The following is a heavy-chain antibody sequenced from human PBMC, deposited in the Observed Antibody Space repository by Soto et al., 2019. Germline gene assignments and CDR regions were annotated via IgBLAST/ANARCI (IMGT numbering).Heavy chain of an antibody. CDR1: GYTFTAYY. J-gene: IGHJ4*02. CDR2: INPDTGGT. Sequence: QVQLVQSGAEVKKSGASVKVSCKASGYTFTAYYIHWVRQAPGQGLEWMGWINPDTGGTDYTQKFRGWVTMTRDTSIKPAYMDRGSLKSDATSVYFCARAVARDGSSWYRGGYDSWGQGTLVTVSS. V-gene: IGHV1-2*04. D-gene: IGHD1-1*01. CDR3: ARAVARDGSSWYRGGYDS.